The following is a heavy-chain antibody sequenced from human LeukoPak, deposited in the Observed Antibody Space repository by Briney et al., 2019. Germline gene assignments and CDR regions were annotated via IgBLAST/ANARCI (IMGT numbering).Heavy chain of an antibody. J-gene: IGHJ4*02. CDR3: ATDSNDSSGYQNRGDFDY. D-gene: IGHD3-22*01. CDR2: INPSGGST. CDR1: GYTFTSYH. V-gene: IGHV1-46*01. Sequence: GASVKVSCKASGYTFTSYHMHWVRQAPGQGLEWMGIINPSGGSTSYAQKFQGRVTMTRDTSTSTVYMELSSLRSEDTAVYYCATDSNDSSGYQNRGDFDYWGQGTLVTVSS.